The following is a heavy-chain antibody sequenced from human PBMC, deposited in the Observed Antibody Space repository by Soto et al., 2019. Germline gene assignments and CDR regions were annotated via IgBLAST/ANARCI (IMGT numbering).Heavy chain of an antibody. CDR2: INQGGSQK. CDR1: GFRFSSSW. J-gene: IGHJ1*01. D-gene: IGHD3-16*01. CDR3: ASWADAADEDYFHH. Sequence: VGSLRLSCAGSGFRFSSSWMSWIRQAPGKGLEWVAHINQGGSQKYYVDSAKGRFTISRDNAKTSLYLQMNNLRAEDTATYYCASWADAADEDYFHHWGQGTLVTVSS. V-gene: IGHV3-7*03.